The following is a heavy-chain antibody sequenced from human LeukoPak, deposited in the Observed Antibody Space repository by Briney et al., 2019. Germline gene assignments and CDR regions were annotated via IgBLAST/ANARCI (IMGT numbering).Heavy chain of an antibody. V-gene: IGHV3-21*01. Sequence: GGSLRLSCAASGFTFSSYSMNWVRQAPGKGLEWVPSISSSSSYIYYADSVKGRFTISRDNAKNSLYLQMNSLRAEDTAVYYCAKDHCGGDCYSDDYWGQGTPVTVSS. CDR1: GFTFSSYS. CDR2: ISSSSSYI. CDR3: AKDHCGGDCYSDDY. J-gene: IGHJ4*02. D-gene: IGHD2-21*02.